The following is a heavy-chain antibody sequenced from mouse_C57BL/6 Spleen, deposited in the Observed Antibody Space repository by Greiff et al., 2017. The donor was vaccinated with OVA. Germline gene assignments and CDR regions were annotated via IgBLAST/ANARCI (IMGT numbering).Heavy chain of an antibody. CDR3: TTDDYDDAMDY. V-gene: IGHV14-4*01. CDR2: IDPENGDT. D-gene: IGHD2-4*01. Sequence: EVKLQESGAELVRPGASVKLSCTASGFNIKDDYMHWVKQRPEQGLEWIGWIDPENGDTEYASKFQGKATITADTSSNTAYLQLSSLTSEDTAVYYCTTDDYDDAMDYWGQGTSVTVSS. J-gene: IGHJ4*01. CDR1: GFNIKDDY.